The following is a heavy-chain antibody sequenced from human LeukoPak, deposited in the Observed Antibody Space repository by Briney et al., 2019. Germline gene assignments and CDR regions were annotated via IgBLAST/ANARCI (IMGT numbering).Heavy chain of an antibody. CDR2: VSSGDGIT. Sequence: GGSLRLSCAASGFTFSSYAMSWVSQAPGKGLEWVSTVSSGDGITYYADSVKGRFTISRDNSQHTLYLQVSSLRAEDTAVYFCAKSVFHIMTDYYFALDVWGQGTTVTVSS. D-gene: IGHD3-9*01. V-gene: IGHV3-23*01. CDR3: AKSVFHIMTDYYFALDV. J-gene: IGHJ6*02. CDR1: GFTFSSYA.